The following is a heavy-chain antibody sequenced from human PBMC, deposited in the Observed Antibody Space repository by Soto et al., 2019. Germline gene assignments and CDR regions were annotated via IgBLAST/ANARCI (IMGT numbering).Heavy chain of an antibody. Sequence: QVQLQESGPGLVKPSETLSLTCTVSGGSISNYYWSWIRQPPGKGLGWIGYIYSSGSTNYNPSLKSRVTISADTSKNQVSLKLTSVTAADTAVYYCARDHPPCYGIYYFDYWGQGTLVTVSS. V-gene: IGHV4-59*01. CDR1: GGSISNYY. J-gene: IGHJ4*02. D-gene: IGHD2-2*01. CDR2: IYSSGST. CDR3: ARDHPPCYGIYYFDY.